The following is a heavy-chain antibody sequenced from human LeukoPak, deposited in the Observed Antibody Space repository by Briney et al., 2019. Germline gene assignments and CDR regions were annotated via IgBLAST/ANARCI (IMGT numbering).Heavy chain of an antibody. Sequence: PGGSLRLSCAASGFTFSSYSMNWVRQAPGKGLEWVSSISSSSSYIYYADSVKGRFTISRDNAKNSLYLQMNSLRAEDTAVYYCARDSAPYLFGGVIAYWGQGTLVTVSS. D-gene: IGHD3-16*02. CDR2: ISSSSSYI. J-gene: IGHJ4*02. CDR3: ARDSAPYLFGGVIAY. V-gene: IGHV3-21*01. CDR1: GFTFSSYS.